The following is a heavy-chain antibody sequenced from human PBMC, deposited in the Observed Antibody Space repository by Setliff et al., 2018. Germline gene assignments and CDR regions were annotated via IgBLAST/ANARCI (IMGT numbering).Heavy chain of an antibody. CDR1: GYTFTGYY. CDR2: IHPNSGGT. J-gene: IGHJ6*03. CDR3: ARDGDILTTYYIYYYYMDV. V-gene: IGHV1-2*02. Sequence: GASVKVSCKASGYTFTGYYIHWVRQAPGQGLEYMGWIHPNSGGTNYAPKFQGRVTMTRDTSISTVYMEVSRLRSDDTAVYFCARDGDILTTYYIYYYYMDVWGKGTTVTVSS. D-gene: IGHD3-9*01.